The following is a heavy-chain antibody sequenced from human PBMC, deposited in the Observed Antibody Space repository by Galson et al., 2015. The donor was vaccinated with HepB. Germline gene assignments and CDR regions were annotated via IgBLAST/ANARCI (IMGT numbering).Heavy chain of an antibody. V-gene: IGHV3-23*01. CDR1: GFTFSSYP. CDR2: ISGNGGST. D-gene: IGHD4-11*01. J-gene: IGHJ4*02. Sequence: SLRLSCAASGFTFSSYPMTWVRQAPGKGLEWVSAISGNGGSTFYADSVKGRFTISRDNSKNTLYLQMDSLRAEETAVYYCAKASRDSNYYSDRWGQGTLVTVSS. CDR3: AKASRDSNYYSDR.